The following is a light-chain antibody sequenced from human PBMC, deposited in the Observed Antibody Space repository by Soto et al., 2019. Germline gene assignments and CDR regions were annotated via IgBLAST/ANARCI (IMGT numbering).Light chain of an antibody. CDR3: TSWTTSTTMI. Sequence: QSALTQPASVSGSPGQSITISCTGTSSDIGAYNFVSWYQQHPGKAPKLMLYDVIIWPSGFSNRFSGSKSGNTASLTISGLQAEDEADYYCTSWTTSTTMIFGGGTKVTVL. CDR2: DVI. V-gene: IGLV2-14*03. J-gene: IGLJ2*01. CDR1: SSDIGAYNF.